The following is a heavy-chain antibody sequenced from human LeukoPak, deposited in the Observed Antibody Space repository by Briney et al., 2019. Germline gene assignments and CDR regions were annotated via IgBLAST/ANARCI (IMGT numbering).Heavy chain of an antibody. CDR2: IWYDGSNK. Sequence: GRSLRLSCAASGFTFSSYGMHWVRQAPGKGLEWVAVIWYDGSNKYYADSVKGRFTISRDNSKNTLYLQMNSLRAEDTAVYYCARAPQYQLLDYWGQGTLVTVSS. CDR1: GFTFSSYG. J-gene: IGHJ4*02. V-gene: IGHV3-33*01. D-gene: IGHD2-2*01. CDR3: ARAPQYQLLDY.